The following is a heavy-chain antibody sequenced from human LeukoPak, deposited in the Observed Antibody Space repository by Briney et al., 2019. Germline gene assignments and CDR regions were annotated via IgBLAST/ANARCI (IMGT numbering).Heavy chain of an antibody. CDR1: GYSFTSYW. J-gene: IGHJ6*02. V-gene: IGHV5-51*01. Sequence: GESLKISCKGSGYSFTSYWIGWVRQMPGKGLEWMGIIYPGDSDTRYSPSFQGQVTISADKSIGTAYLQWSSLKASDTAMYYCARARGRYYYYYGMDVWGQGTTVTVSS. CDR2: IYPGDSDT. CDR3: ARARGRYYYYYGMDV.